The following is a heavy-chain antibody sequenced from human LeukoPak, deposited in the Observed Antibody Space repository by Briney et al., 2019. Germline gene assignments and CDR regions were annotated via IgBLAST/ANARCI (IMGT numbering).Heavy chain of an antibody. CDR1: GGSLTSHY. J-gene: IGHJ5*02. CDR3: ARQRAARFPNWFDP. D-gene: IGHD6-6*01. V-gene: IGHV4-59*08. Sequence: PSETLSLTCTVAGGSLTSHYWSWIRQPPGKGLEWIGYVSDRGRSKYSPSLENRITISTDTSRNQVSLRLTSLTAADTAVYYCARQRAARFPNWFDPWGQGTLVIVSS. CDR2: VSDRGRS.